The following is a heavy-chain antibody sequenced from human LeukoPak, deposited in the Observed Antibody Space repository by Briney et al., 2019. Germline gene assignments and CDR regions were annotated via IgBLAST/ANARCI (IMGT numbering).Heavy chain of an antibody. CDR2: IYSGGST. J-gene: IGHJ3*01. V-gene: IGHV3-66*01. D-gene: IGHD3-22*01. CDR3: ARAVHYYDSLGAAFDL. CDR1: GFTFSAYA. Sequence: TGGSLRLSCEASGFTFSAYAMTWVRQAPGKGLEWVSVIYSGGSTYYADSVKGRFTISRDNSKNTLYLQMNSLRAEDTAVYYCARAVHYYDSLGAAFDLWGQGTMVTVSS.